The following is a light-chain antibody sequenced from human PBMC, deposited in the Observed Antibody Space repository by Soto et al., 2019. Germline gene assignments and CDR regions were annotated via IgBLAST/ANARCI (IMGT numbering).Light chain of an antibody. J-gene: IGKJ4*01. CDR2: DAS. Sequence: EIVLTQSPATLSLSPGERATLSCRASQSVSSYLAWYQQTPGQAPRLLMYDASNRSTGIPARFSGSGSGTDFTLTISSLEPEDFAVYYGHQRSNWPLTFGGGTKVEIK. V-gene: IGKV3-11*01. CDR1: QSVSSY. CDR3: HQRSNWPLT.